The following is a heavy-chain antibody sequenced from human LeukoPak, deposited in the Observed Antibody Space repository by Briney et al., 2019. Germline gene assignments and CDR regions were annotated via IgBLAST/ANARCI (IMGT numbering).Heavy chain of an antibody. V-gene: IGHV3-66*01. CDR2: TYSGGTT. CDR1: RFTVSTSY. J-gene: IGHJ4*02. D-gene: IGHD3-16*01. CDR3: ARGPAYFTLDC. Sequence: GGSLRLSCSASRFTVSTSYMTWVRQAPGKGPEWVSITYSGGTTYYADSVKGRFTISRDNSKNTLYLQMNSLRAEDTAVYYCARGPAYFTLDCWGQGTLVTVSS.